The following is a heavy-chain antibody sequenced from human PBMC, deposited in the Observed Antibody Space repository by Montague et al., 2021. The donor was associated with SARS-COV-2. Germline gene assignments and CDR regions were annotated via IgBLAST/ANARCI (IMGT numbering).Heavy chain of an antibody. CDR2: VFYTGAA. D-gene: IGHD4-17*01. CDR1: DGSITGYY. J-gene: IGHJ3*01. V-gene: IGHV4-59*08. CDR3: ARYGSKEARNALHV. Sequence: SETLSLTCTVSDGSITGYYWNWVRQPPEKEMEWIGDVFYTGAAVYSPSLVGRVTMSVDTSKSQVSLRLNSVTAADTAVYYCARYGSKEARNALHVWGRGTMVTVSS.